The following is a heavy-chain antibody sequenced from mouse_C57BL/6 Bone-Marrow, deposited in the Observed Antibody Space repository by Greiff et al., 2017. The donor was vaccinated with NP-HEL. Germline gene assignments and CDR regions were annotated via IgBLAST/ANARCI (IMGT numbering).Heavy chain of an antibody. Sequence: VQLQQSGPELVKPGASVKLPCKASGYTFTDYNMDWVTQSHGKSLEWIGDINPNNGGTNYNQKFKGQATLTVDKSSSHAYLELRSLTSEDAAVYYCSSSSILDVAWFAYWGQGTLVTVSA. CDR2: INPNNGGT. D-gene: IGHD2-10*02. V-gene: IGHV1-18*01. CDR1: GYTFTDYN. J-gene: IGHJ3*01. CDR3: SSSSILDVAWFAY.